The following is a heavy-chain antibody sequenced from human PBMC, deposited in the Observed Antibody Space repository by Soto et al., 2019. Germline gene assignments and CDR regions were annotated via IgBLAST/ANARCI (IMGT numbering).Heavy chain of an antibody. Sequence: GGSLRLSCAASGFTFSSCAMSWGRQAPGKGLEWVSAISGSGGSTYYADSVKGRFTISRDNSKNTLYLQMNSLRAEDTAVYYCAKDRDYGDYSDYWGQGTLVTVSS. V-gene: IGHV3-23*01. CDR1: GFTFSSCA. CDR3: AKDRDYGDYSDY. CDR2: ISGSGGST. D-gene: IGHD4-17*01. J-gene: IGHJ4*02.